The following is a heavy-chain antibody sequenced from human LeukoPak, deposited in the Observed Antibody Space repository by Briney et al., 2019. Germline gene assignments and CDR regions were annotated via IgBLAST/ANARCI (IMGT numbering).Heavy chain of an antibody. CDR2: ISGSYST. V-gene: IGHV3-23*01. J-gene: IGHJ4*02. Sequence: GGSLRLSCAASGFTFSSYGMSWVRQAPGKGLEWVSAISGSYSTYYADSVKGRFTISRDNSKNTLYLQMNSLRAEDTAVYYCARDRDKYCTNGVCLLKYWGQGTLVTVSS. D-gene: IGHD2-8*01. CDR3: ARDRDKYCTNGVCLLKY. CDR1: GFTFSSYG.